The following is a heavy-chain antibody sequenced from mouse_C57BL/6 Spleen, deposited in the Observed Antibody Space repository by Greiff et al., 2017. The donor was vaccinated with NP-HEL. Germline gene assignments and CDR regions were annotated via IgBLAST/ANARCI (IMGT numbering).Heavy chain of an antibody. CDR2: FYPGSGST. D-gene: IGHD1-1*01. Sequence: QVQLQQPGAELVKPADSVSMSCKASGYTFTSYWITWLKQRLGQGFEWIGDFYPGSGSTNYNEKFKSKATLTVNTSSSTAYEQLRSQTSEDSACYYCAKRGLITTVVDPLYYIDYWGQGTTLTVSS. CDR1: GYTFTSYW. V-gene: IGHV1-55*01. J-gene: IGHJ2*01. CDR3: AKRGLITTVVDPLYYIDY.